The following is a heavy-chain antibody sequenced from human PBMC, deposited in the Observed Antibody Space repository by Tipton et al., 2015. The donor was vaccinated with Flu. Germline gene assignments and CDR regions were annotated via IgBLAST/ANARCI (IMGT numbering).Heavy chain of an antibody. J-gene: IGHJ1*01. CDR1: GGSLNTYY. CDR3: AREKDSRGSEYFQQ. Sequence: LRLPCTVPGGSLNTYYWGWIRQPPGKGLEWIASIDYSGSTYYNPSLKSRVSISIDTSKNQFSLRLSSVTAADTAVYYCAREKDSRGSEYFQQWGQGTLVIVSS. CDR2: IDYSGST. V-gene: IGHV4-39*07. D-gene: IGHD6-19*01.